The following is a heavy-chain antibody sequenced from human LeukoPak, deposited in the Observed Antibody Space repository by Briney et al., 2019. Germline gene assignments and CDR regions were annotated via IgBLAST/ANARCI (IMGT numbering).Heavy chain of an antibody. J-gene: IGHJ4*02. CDR2: ISSSGSTI. D-gene: IGHD6-19*01. V-gene: IGHV3-48*04. Sequence: PGGSLRLSCAASGFTFSSYWMSWVRQAPGKGLEWVSYISSSGSTIYYADSVKGRFTISRDNAKNSLYLQMNSLRAEDTAVYYCARSRTISSGSTFDYWGQGTLVTVSS. CDR3: ARSRTISSGSTFDY. CDR1: GFTFSSYW.